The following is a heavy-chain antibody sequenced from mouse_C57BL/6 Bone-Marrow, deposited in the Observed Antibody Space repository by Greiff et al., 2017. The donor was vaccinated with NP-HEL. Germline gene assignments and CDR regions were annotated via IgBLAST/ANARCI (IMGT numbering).Heavy chain of an antibody. V-gene: IGHV1-81*01. CDR1: GYTFTSYG. J-gene: IGHJ2*01. CDR2: IYPRSGNT. CDR3: ATPLYDGPLYFDY. Sequence: QVQLKQSGAELARPGASVKLSCKASGYTFTSYGISWVKQRTGQGLEWIGEIYPRSGNTYYNEKFKGKATLTADKSSSTAYMELRSLTSEDSAVYFCATPLYDGPLYFDYWCQGTTLTVSS. D-gene: IGHD2-3*01.